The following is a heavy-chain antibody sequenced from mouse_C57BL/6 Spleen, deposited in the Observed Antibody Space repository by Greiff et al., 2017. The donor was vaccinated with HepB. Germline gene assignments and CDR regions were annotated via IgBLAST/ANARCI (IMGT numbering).Heavy chain of an antibody. V-gene: IGHV1-52*01. Sequence: QVQLQQPGAELVKPGSSVKLSCKASGYTFTSYWMHWVKQRPIQGLEWIGNIDPTDSETNYNQKFKDKATLTVDKSSSTAYMQLSSLTSEDSAVYYCARDGYSAFAYWGQGTLVTVSA. CDR2: IDPTDSET. D-gene: IGHD2-3*01. CDR3: ARDGYSAFAY. J-gene: IGHJ3*01. CDR1: GYTFTSYW.